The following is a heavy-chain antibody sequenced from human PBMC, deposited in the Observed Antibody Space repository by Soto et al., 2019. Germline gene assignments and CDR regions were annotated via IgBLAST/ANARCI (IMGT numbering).Heavy chain of an antibody. CDR2: KSYERSNT. D-gene: IGHD5-18*01. CDR3: GKAFSYGLLDQPGRDYFYYGLDV. Sequence: GRCLRLSRIPFAFPLDTYGMHCVRQAPEEWLGWVALKSYERSNTYYGCSWKGRFTISRDNYKNRLYLQMTGQRSADTALDFCGKAFSYGLLDQPGRDYFYYGLDVWGRGSTVTVSS. J-gene: IGHJ6*02. CDR1: AFPLDTYG. V-gene: IGHV3-30*18.